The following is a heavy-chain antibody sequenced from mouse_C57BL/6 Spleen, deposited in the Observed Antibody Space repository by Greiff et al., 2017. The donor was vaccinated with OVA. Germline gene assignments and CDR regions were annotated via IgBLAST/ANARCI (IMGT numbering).Heavy chain of an antibody. V-gene: IGHV1-50*01. CDR3: ARSVTTDAY. J-gene: IGHJ3*01. CDR1: GYTFTSYW. Sequence: VQLQQPGAELVKPGASVKLSCKASGYTFTSYWMQWVKQRPGQGLEWIGEIDPSDSYTNYNQKFKGKATLTVDTSSSTAYMQLSSLTSEDSAVYYCARSVTTDAYWGQGTLVTVSA. D-gene: IGHD2-2*01. CDR2: IDPSDSYT.